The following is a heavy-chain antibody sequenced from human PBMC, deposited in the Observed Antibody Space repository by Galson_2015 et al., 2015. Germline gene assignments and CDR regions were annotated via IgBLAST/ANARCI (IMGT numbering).Heavy chain of an antibody. J-gene: IGHJ3*02. D-gene: IGHD3-3*01. Sequence: ETLSLTCTVSGGSISSSSYYWGWIRQPPGKGLEWIGSIYYSGSTYYNPSLKSRVTISVDTSKNQFSLKLSSVTAADTAVYYCARHIIRTIFGVVITHAFDIWGQGTMVTVSS. V-gene: IGHV4-39*01. CDR1: GGSISSSSYY. CDR3: ARHIIRTIFGVVITHAFDI. CDR2: IYYSGST.